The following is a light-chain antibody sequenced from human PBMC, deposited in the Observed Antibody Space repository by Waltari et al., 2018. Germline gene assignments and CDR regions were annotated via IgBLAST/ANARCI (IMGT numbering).Light chain of an antibody. J-gene: IGLJ2*01. CDR2: EVS. Sequence: QSALTQPPSASGSPGKSITISCTGTSSDVGGYNDVSWYQQHPGRAPKLGIYEVSKRSPGAPDRVSCYKSGNTASLTVAELQAEDEADFYCSSYAGSNNFVVFGGGTKLTVL. CDR3: SSYAGSNNFVV. V-gene: IGLV2-8*01. CDR1: SSDVGGYND.